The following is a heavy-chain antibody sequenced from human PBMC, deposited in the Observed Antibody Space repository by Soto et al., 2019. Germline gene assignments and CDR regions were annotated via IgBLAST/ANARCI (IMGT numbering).Heavy chain of an antibody. CDR1: GGSISSTNW. CDR2: IYHSGTT. J-gene: IGHJ4*02. Sequence: PSGTLSLTCAVSGGSISSTNWWTWVHQSPGRGLEWIGEIYHSGTTHYSPSLKSRVNIAVDMSTNHLSLTLISVTAADTAVYYCAFPATADFDYWGKGILVTVSS. CDR3: AFPATADFDY. V-gene: IGHV4-4*02. D-gene: IGHD6-13*01.